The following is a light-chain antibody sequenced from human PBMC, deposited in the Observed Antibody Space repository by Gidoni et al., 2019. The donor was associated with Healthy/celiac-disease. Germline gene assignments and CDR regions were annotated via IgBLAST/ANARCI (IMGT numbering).Light chain of an antibody. CDR3: QQSYSTLQT. J-gene: IGKJ1*01. CDR1: QSISSY. V-gene: IGKV1-39*01. CDR2: AAS. Sequence: DIQMTQSPSSLSASVGDRVTITCRASQSISSYLNWYQQKPGKAPKLLIYAASSLQSGVPSRFSGSGSGTDFTLTIRSLQPEDFATYYCQQSYSTLQTFXQXTKVEIK.